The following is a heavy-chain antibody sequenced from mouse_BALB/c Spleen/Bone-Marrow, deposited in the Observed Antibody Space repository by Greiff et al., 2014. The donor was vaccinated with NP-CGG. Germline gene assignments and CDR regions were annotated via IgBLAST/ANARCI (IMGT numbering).Heavy chain of an antibody. J-gene: IGHJ2*01. Sequence: QVQLKESGAELVRPGSSVKISCKASGYAFSSYWVNWGKQRPGQGLEWIGQIYPGDGDTNYNRKFKGKATLTADKSSSTAYMQLSSLTSEDSAVYFCARVRNWADYWGQGTTLTVSS. CDR3: ARVRNWADY. D-gene: IGHD4-1*01. CDR1: GYAFSSYW. V-gene: IGHV1-80*01. CDR2: IYPGDGDT.